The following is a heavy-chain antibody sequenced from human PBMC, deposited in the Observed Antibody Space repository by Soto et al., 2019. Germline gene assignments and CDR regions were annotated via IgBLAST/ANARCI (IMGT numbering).Heavy chain of an antibody. CDR1: GYTFSRHG. D-gene: IGHD3-3*01. J-gene: IGHJ4*02. V-gene: IGHV1-18*04. Sequence: QVQLVQSGAEVKKPGASVTGSCKASGYTFSRHGISWVRQAPGQGLEWMAWSGNTNYAQKFQGRLNLTTNPSTRTAYMELRSLRSDDTAVYYCARGADDFSSGYYYEYWGQGTLVTVSS. CDR2: SGNT. CDR3: ARGADDFSSGYYYEY.